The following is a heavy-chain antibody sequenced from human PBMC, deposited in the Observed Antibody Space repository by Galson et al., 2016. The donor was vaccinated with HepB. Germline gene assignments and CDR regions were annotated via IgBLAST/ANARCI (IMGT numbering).Heavy chain of an antibody. CDR1: GFTFSSYW. J-gene: IGHJ5*02. Sequence: SLRLSCAASGFTFSSYWMPWVRQAPGEGLVWVSHISGDGSSTHYGDSVKGRFTVSRDNSKNTLYLQMNSLRAEDTAVYYCVRDKVTPGTNWFDPWGQGTLVTVSS. D-gene: IGHD4-11*01. CDR2: ISGDGSST. V-gene: IGHV3-74*01. CDR3: VRDKVTPGTNWFDP.